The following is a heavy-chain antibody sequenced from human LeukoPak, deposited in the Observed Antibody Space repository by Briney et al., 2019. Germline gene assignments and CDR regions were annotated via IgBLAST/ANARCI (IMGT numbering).Heavy chain of an antibody. CDR2: VYYSGST. V-gene: IGHV4-39*01. CDR1: GGSISSSNSY. CDR3: ARLYYDSRGYYWFDP. J-gene: IGHJ5*02. Sequence: SETLSLTCTVSGGSISSSNSYWGWIRQPPGRGLEWIGSVYYSGSTYSNPSLKSRVTVSVATSKNQFSLRLYSVTAADTAVYYCARLYYDSRGYYWFDPWGQGTLVTVSS. D-gene: IGHD3-22*01.